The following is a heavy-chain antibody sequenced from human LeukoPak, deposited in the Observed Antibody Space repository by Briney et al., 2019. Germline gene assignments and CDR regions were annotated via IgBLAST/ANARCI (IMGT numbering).Heavy chain of an antibody. J-gene: IGHJ4*02. CDR2: IYPGDSDT. V-gene: IGHV5-51*01. Sequence: ESPEISCQGSGYSFTSYWIGWVRQMPGKGLEWMGIIYPGDSDTRYSPSFQGQVTISAGKSISTAYLQLSSLKASDTAMYYCARHSGYCGGDCPNPFDYWGQGTLVTVSS. CDR1: GYSFTSYW. D-gene: IGHD2-21*02. CDR3: ARHSGYCGGDCPNPFDY.